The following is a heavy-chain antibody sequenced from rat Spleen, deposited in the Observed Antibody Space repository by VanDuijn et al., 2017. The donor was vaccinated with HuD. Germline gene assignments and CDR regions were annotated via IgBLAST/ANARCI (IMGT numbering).Heavy chain of an antibody. CDR3: TREATTTTRFAY. CDR1: GFTFSSFP. V-gene: IGHV5-46*01. Sequence: EVQLVESGGGLVQPGRSMKLSCAASGFTFSSFPMAWVRQAPTKGLEWVATISTSGGSTYYRDSVKGRFTISRDNAKSTLYLQMNSLRSEDTATYYCTREATTTTRFAYWGQGTLVTVSS. J-gene: IGHJ3*01. CDR2: ISTSGGST. D-gene: IGHD1-10*01.